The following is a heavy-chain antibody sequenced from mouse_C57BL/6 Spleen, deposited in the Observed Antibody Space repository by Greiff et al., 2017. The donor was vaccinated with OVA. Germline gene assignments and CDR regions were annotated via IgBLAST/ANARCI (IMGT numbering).Heavy chain of an antibody. V-gene: IGHV5-6*01. CDR2: ISSGGSYT. Sequence: EVKVVESGGDLVKPGGSLKLSCAASGFTFSSYGMSWVRQTPDKRLEWVATISSGGSYTYYPDSVKGRFTISRDNAKNTLYLQMSSLKSEDTAMYYCARLGDYDEDQAWFAYWGQGTLVTVSA. D-gene: IGHD2-4*01. CDR3: ARLGDYDEDQAWFAY. CDR1: GFTFSSYG. J-gene: IGHJ3*01.